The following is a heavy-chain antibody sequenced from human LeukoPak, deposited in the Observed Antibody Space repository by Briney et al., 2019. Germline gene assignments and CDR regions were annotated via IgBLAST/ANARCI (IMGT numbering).Heavy chain of an antibody. J-gene: IGHJ4*02. CDR2: ISSSSSYI. D-gene: IGHD1-26*01. Sequence: PGGSLRLSCVASGFTFSSHSMNWVRQAPGKGLEWVSSISSSSSYIYYADSVKGRFTISRDNAKNSLYLQMNSLRAEDTAVYYCARDPYSGSYHGYWGQGTLVTVSS. V-gene: IGHV3-21*01. CDR1: GFTFSSHS. CDR3: ARDPYSGSYHGY.